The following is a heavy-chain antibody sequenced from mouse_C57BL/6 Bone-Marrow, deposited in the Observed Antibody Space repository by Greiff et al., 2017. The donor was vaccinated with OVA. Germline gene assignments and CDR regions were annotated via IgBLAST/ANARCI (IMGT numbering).Heavy chain of an antibody. Sequence: VQLQQPGAELVKPGASVKLSCKASGYTFTSYWMHWVKQRPGQGLEWIGMIHPNSGSTNYNEKFKSKATLTVDKSSSTAYMQLSSLTSEDSAGYYCARSGYGSSYWFAYWGQGTLVTVSA. CDR3: ARSGYGSSYWFAY. CDR1: GYTFTSYW. CDR2: IHPNSGST. V-gene: IGHV1-64*01. D-gene: IGHD1-1*01. J-gene: IGHJ3*01.